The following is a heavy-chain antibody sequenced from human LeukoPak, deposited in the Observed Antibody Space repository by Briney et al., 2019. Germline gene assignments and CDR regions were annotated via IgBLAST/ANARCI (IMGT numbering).Heavy chain of an antibody. CDR3: ARDPSNTSGRYTYFDY. Sequence: ASVKVSCETYGYTFTSHGISWVRQAPGQGLEWMGWISGFNGETHYAQNLQGRVTMTTDTSTSTAYMELRSLRSDDTAVYYCARDPSNTSGRYTYFDYWGQGTLVTVSS. V-gene: IGHV1-18*01. J-gene: IGHJ4*02. CDR2: ISGFNGET. D-gene: IGHD3-16*02. CDR1: GYTFTSHG.